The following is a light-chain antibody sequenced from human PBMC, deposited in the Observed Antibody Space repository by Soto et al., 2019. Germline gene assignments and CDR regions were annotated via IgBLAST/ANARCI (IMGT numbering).Light chain of an antibody. J-gene: IGKJ2*01. CDR3: QQYGRSPPMYT. CDR2: AAS. CDR1: QSVSSSN. Sequence: EIVLTQSPGNLSLSPGERATLSCRASQSVSSSNIAWYQQKPGQAPRLLIYAASSRATGIPDRFSGSGSGTDFTLTISSLETEDFAVYYCQQYGRSPPMYTFGQGTKLEIK. V-gene: IGKV3-20*01.